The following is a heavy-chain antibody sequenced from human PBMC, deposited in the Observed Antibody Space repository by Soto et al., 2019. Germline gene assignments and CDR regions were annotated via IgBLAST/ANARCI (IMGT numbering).Heavy chain of an antibody. CDR1: GFTFSSYA. CDR2: ISGSGGST. CDR3: AKDLASIAARPAAFDI. Sequence: GGSLRLSCAASGFTFSSYAMSWVRQAPGKGLEWVSAISGSGGSTYYADPVKGRFTISRDNSKNTLYLQMNSLRAEDTAVYYCAKDLASIAARPAAFDIWGQGTMVTVSS. D-gene: IGHD6-6*01. V-gene: IGHV3-23*01. J-gene: IGHJ3*02.